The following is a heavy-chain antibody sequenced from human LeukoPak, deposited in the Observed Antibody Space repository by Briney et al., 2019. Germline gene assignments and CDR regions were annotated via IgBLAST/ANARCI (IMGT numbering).Heavy chain of an antibody. Sequence: GGSLRLSCAASGFTFSSYWMSWVRQAPGKGLEWVANIKQDGSEKYYVDSVKGRFTISRDNAKNSLYLQMNSLRAEDTAVYYCARDRGIAARRYYYYYMDVWGKGTTVTVS. D-gene: IGHD6-6*01. V-gene: IGHV3-7*01. J-gene: IGHJ6*03. CDR1: GFTFSSYW. CDR2: IKQDGSEK. CDR3: ARDRGIAARRYYYYYMDV.